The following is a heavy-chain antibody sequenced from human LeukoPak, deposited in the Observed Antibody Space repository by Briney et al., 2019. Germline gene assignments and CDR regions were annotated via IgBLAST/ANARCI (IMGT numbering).Heavy chain of an antibody. CDR1: GFILSDHF. V-gene: IGHV4-38-2*01. CDR3: ATLPTVTNFDY. J-gene: IGHJ4*02. CDR2: IYYSGST. Sequence: GSLRLSCAASGFILSDHFIDWVRQPPGKGLEWIGSIYYSGSTYYNPSLKSRVTISVDTSKNQFSLKLGSVTAADTAVYYCATLPTVTNFDYWGQGTLVTVSS. D-gene: IGHD4-17*01.